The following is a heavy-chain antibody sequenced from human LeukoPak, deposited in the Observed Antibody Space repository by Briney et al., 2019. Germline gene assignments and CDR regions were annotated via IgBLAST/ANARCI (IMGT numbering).Heavy chain of an antibody. Sequence: SETLSLTCTVSGGSISSYYWGWIRQPPGKGLEWIGYIYTSGSTNYNPSLKSRVTISVDTSKNQFSLKLSSVTAADTAVYYCARPICSSTSCYTNWFDPWGQGTLVTVSS. CDR2: IYTSGST. D-gene: IGHD2-2*02. J-gene: IGHJ5*02. CDR1: GGSISSYY. CDR3: ARPICSSTSCYTNWFDP. V-gene: IGHV4-4*09.